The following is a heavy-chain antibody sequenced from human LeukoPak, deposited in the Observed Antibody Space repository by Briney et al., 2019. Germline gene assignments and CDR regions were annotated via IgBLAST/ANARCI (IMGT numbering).Heavy chain of an antibody. J-gene: IGHJ4*02. Sequence: RASETLSLTCSVSGYSISSGYYWGWIRQPPGKGLEWIGSIYHTGSTYYNPSLKSRVIKSVDTSKNQFSLKLSSVTAADTAFYYCARGGHICSSSSCQLSYFAYLGQGTLVTVSS. V-gene: IGHV4-38-2*02. CDR3: ARGGHICSSSSCQLSYFAY. D-gene: IGHD2-2*01. CDR2: IYHTGST. CDR1: GYSISSGYY.